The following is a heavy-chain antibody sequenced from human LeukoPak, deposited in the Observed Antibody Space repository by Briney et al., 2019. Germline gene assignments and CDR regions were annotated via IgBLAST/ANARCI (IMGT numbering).Heavy chain of an antibody. Sequence: SVKVSCKASGGTFSSYAISWVRQAPGQGLEWMGRIIPIFGTANYAQKFQGRVTITTDESTSTAYMELSSLRSEDTAVYYCARSITIFGVVTIRQAFDIWGQGTMVTVSS. CDR1: GGTFSSYA. CDR3: ARSITIFGVVTIRQAFDI. J-gene: IGHJ3*02. D-gene: IGHD3-3*01. V-gene: IGHV1-69*05. CDR2: IIPIFGTA.